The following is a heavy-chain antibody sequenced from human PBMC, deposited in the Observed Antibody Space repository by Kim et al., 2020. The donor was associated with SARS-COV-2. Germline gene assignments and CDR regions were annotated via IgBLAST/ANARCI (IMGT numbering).Heavy chain of an antibody. CDR1: GGTFSKYG. Sequence: SVKVSCKASGGTFSKYGISWVRQAPGQGLEWMGGITPIFGTAKYVQKFQGRVMITADESTSTAYMEMRRLRSEDTAVYYCARDYEEAGEAVGSYFYFWGQGTVVTVSS. D-gene: IGHD1-26*01. J-gene: IGHJ4*02. V-gene: IGHV1-69*13. CDR3: ARDYEEAGEAVGSYFYF. CDR2: ITPIFGTA.